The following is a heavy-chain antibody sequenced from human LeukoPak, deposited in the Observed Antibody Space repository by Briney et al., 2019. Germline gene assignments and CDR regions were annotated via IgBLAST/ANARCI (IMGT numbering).Heavy chain of an antibody. V-gene: IGHV1-24*01. CDR1: GYTLTELS. CDR2: FDPEDGET. J-gene: IGHJ4*02. D-gene: IGHD6-19*01. Sequence: ATVKVSCKVSGYTLTELSMHWVRQAPGKGLEWVGGFDPEDGETIYAQKFQGRVTMTEGTSTDTAYMELSSLRSEDTAVYYCATRILVVAGTDYWGQGTLVTVSS. CDR3: ATRILVVAGTDY.